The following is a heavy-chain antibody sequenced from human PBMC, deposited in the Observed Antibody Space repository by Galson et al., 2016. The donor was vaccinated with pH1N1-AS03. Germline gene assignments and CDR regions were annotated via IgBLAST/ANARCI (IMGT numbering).Heavy chain of an antibody. V-gene: IGHV3-21*04. Sequence: SLRLSCAASGFTFSTYSMNWVRQAPGKGLEWVSFITSDSSHIYYADSLKGRFTISRDNAKNSLYLQMNSLRAEDTAVYFRARDYRAYDYSDYWGQGTLVTVSS. D-gene: IGHD3-16*02. J-gene: IGHJ4*02. CDR2: ITSDSSHI. CDR1: GFTFSTYS. CDR3: ARDYRAYDYSDY.